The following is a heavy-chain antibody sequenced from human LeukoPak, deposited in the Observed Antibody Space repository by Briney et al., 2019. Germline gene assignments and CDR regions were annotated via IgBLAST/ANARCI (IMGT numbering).Heavy chain of an antibody. V-gene: IGHV1-58*01. CDR3: AADPYDYGDYVLGY. J-gene: IGHJ4*02. D-gene: IGHD4-17*01. CDR2: IVVGSGNT. CDR1: GVTFTSSV. Sequence: SVKVSCKASGVTFTSSVVQWGRQARGERLEWIGWIVVGSGNTNYAQKFQERVTITRDMSTSTAYMELSSLRSEDTAVYYCAADPYDYGDYVLGYWGQGTLVTVSS.